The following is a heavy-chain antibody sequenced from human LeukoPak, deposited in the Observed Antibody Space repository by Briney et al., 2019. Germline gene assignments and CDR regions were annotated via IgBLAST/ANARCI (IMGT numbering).Heavy chain of an antibody. CDR2: KWSDGSNR. CDR1: GFTFSSYG. CDR3: ARDIENASGREGEPDGFDI. Sequence: PGGSLTLSRAASGFTFSSYGMHWVRLAPASALEWAAVKWSDGSNRYYADSVKVRITISRNNSNNTLYLQMNSLRAEDTSVYYCARDIENASGREGEPDGFDIWGQGTMVTVSS. V-gene: IGHV3-33*01. J-gene: IGHJ3*02. D-gene: IGHD3-10*01.